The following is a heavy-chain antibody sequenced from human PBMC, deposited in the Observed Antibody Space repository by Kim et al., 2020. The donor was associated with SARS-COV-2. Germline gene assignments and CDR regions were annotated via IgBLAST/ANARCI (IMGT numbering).Heavy chain of an antibody. CDR1: GFTFSSYG. Sequence: GGSLRLSCAASGFTFSSYGMHWVRQAPGKGLEWVAVISYDGSNKYYADSVKGRFTISRDNSKNTLYLQMNSLRAEDTAVYYCARLLWFGELLYPPHFDYWGQGTLVTVSS. CDR2: ISYDGSNK. D-gene: IGHD3-10*01. V-gene: IGHV3-30*03. J-gene: IGHJ4*02. CDR3: ARLLWFGELLYPPHFDY.